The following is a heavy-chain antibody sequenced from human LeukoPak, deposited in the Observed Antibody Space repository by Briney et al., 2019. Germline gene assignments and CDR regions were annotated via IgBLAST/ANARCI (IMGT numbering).Heavy chain of an antibody. D-gene: IGHD6-19*01. Sequence: GGSLRLSCAASGFTFSSYSMNWVRQAPGKGLEWVSSISSSSNIYYADSVKGRFTISRDNAKNSLYLQMNSLRAEDTAVYYCARDRDSSGWMGYYYYYMDVWGKGTTVTISS. CDR2: ISSSSNI. CDR3: ARDRDSSGWMGYYYYYMDV. J-gene: IGHJ6*03. CDR1: GFTFSSYS. V-gene: IGHV3-21*01.